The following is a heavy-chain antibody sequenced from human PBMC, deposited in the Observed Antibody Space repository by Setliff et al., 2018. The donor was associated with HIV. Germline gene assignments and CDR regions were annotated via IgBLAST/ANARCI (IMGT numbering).Heavy chain of an antibody. CDR3: ARGPIRYSSGVRWFLGVESWYSGIDY. D-gene: IGHD2-15*01. CDR1: DGSLSSYY. Sequence: SETLSLTCAVYDGSLSSYYWSWIRQSTGKGLEWIGEINDSGTTNYNPSLESRVTMLIDMSKNQLSLKLSSVTAADTAVYFCARGPIRYSSGVRWFLGVESWYSGIDYWGQGTRVTVYS. J-gene: IGHJ4*02. V-gene: IGHV4-34*01. CDR2: INDSGTT.